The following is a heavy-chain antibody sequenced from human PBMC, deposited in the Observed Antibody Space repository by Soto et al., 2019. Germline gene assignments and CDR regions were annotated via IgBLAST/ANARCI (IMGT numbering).Heavy chain of an antibody. CDR2: IYFSGST. J-gene: IGHJ2*01. Sequence: SETLSLTCTVSGGSIRSSSYYWSWIRHHPGRGLEWIGFIYFSGSTFYHPSLKSRVTISIDPSRNQFSLKLTSVTAADTAVYYCAREMRNQYGDSHFWYFDLWGRGTRVTVSS. D-gene: IGHD3-3*02. CDR1: GGSIRSSSYY. V-gene: IGHV4-31*03. CDR3: AREMRNQYGDSHFWYFDL.